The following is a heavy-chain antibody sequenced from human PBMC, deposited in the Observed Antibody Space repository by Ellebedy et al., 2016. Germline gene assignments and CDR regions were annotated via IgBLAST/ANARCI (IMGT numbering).Heavy chain of an antibody. CDR3: AKVSVVVPAAMPNYYFDY. CDR2: ISGSGGST. Sequence: GGSLRLXCAASGFTFSSYAMSWVRQAPGKGLEWVSAISGSGGSTYYADSVKGRFTISRDNSKNTLYLQMNSLRAEDTAVYYCAKVSVVVPAAMPNYYFDYWGQGTLVTVSS. J-gene: IGHJ4*02. CDR1: GFTFSSYA. V-gene: IGHV3-23*01. D-gene: IGHD2-2*01.